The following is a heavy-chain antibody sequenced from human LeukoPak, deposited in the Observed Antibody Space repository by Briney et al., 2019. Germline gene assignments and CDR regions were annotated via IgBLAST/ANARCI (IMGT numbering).Heavy chain of an antibody. Sequence: GGSLRLSCAASGFTFSSCAMSWVRQAPGKGLEWVSTIIDSGNSIHYADSAEGRFTISRDNSKNTLYLQMNSLRAGDTAVYYCAKDPIFSGSYGVFDYWGLGTLVTVSS. CDR1: GFTFSSCA. D-gene: IGHD1-26*01. CDR2: IIDSGNSI. V-gene: IGHV3-23*01. J-gene: IGHJ4*02. CDR3: AKDPIFSGSYGVFDY.